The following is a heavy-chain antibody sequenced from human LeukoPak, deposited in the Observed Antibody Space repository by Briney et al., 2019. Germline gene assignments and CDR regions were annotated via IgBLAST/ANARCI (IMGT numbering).Heavy chain of an antibody. Sequence: PGGSLRLSCAASGFTFSSYGMHWVRQAPGKGLEWVAVIWYDGSNKYYADSVKGRFTISRDNSKNTLYLQMNSLRAEDTAVYYCARDVAYCGGDCYSFDYWGQGALVTVSS. J-gene: IGHJ4*02. CDR3: ARDVAYCGGDCYSFDY. V-gene: IGHV3-33*01. CDR2: IWYDGSNK. CDR1: GFTFSSYG. D-gene: IGHD2-21*02.